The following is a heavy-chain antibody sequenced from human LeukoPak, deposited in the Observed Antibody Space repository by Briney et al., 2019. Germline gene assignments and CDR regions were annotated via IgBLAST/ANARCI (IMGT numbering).Heavy chain of an antibody. CDR2: ISYDGSNK. CDR1: GFTFSSYA. V-gene: IGHV3-30-3*01. Sequence: GSLRLSCAASGFTFSSYAMHWVRQAPGKGLEWVAVISYDGSNKYYADSVKGRFTISRDNSKNTLYLQMNSLRAEDTAVYYCARGVGATSPADAFDIWGQGTMVTVSS. CDR3: ARGVGATSPADAFDI. D-gene: IGHD1-26*01. J-gene: IGHJ3*02.